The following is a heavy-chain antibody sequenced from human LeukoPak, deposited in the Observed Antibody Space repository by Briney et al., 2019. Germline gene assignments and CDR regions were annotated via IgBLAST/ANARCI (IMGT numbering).Heavy chain of an antibody. D-gene: IGHD4/OR15-4a*01. CDR1: GFTVSSNS. J-gene: IGHJ4*02. CDR2: IYSGTI. Sequence: GGSPRLSCTVSGFTVSSNSMSWVRQAPGKGLEWVSFIYSGTIHYSDSVKGRFTISRDNYKNTLYLQMNSLRAEDTAVYYCARRAGAYSHPYDYWGQGTLVTVSS. V-gene: IGHV3-53*01. CDR3: ARRAGAYSHPYDY.